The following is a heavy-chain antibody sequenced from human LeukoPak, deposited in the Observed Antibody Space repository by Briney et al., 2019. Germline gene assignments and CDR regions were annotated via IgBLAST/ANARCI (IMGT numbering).Heavy chain of an antibody. CDR3: AKGLHFWSGIDY. D-gene: IGHD3-3*02. V-gene: IGHV3-23*01. J-gene: IGHJ4*02. CDR2: IGSDDST. Sequence: GGSLRLSCAASGFTFGTNAMSWVRQAPGKGLEWVSGIGSDDSTHYAESAKGRFTISRDNSKNTLYLQMNSLETEDTAIYYCAKGLHFWSGIDYWGQGTLVTVSS. CDR1: GFTFGTNA.